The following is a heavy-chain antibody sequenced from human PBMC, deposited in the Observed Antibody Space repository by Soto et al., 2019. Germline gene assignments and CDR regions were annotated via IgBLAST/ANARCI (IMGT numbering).Heavy chain of an antibody. CDR3: AREPSTMIRAYN. Sequence: EVQLVESGGGLVKPGESLRLSCAASGFTFSSHNIYWFRQPPGKGLEWVSSIGTSDSSIYYADSVRGRFTISKDNAKNSVYLQMDSLRAEDTAIYHCAREPSTMIRAYNWGQGTLVTVSS. J-gene: IGHJ4*02. CDR2: IGTSDSSI. CDR1: GFTFSSHN. D-gene: IGHD3-10*01. V-gene: IGHV3-21*02.